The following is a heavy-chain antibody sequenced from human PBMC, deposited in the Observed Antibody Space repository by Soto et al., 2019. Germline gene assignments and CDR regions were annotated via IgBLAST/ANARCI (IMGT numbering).Heavy chain of an antibody. CDR2: IIPIFGTA. J-gene: IGHJ4*02. CDR3: ARAEYYYDSSGYQILFFDY. V-gene: IGHV1-69*06. Sequence: WASVKVSCKASGGTFSSYAISWVRQAPGQGLEWMGGIIPIFGTANYAQKFQGRVTITADKSTSTAYMELSSLRSEDTAVYYCARAEYYYDSSGYQILFFDYWGQGTLVTVSS. D-gene: IGHD3-22*01. CDR1: GGTFSSYA.